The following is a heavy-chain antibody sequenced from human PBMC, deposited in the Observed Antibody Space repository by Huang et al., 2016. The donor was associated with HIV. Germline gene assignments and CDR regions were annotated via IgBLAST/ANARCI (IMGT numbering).Heavy chain of an antibody. Sequence: QVQLVQSGAEFKKPGASLKLSCAASGYIFTTYSIHWFRRVPGQSLQWVGWINHGSGRIPFLQSFNGRVMLSRDLSAATVYMQLSGLTADDTATYFCARAARGDGYHGAFDVWGQGTMVTV. D-gene: IGHD2-2*03. V-gene: IGHV1-3*01. J-gene: IGHJ3*01. CDR3: ARAARGDGYHGAFDV. CDR2: INHGSGRI. CDR1: GYIFTTYS.